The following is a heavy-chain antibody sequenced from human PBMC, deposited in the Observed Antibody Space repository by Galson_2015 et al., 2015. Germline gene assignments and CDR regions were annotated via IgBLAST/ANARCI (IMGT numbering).Heavy chain of an antibody. V-gene: IGHV3-30-3*01. CDR2: ISYDGSNK. CDR1: GFTFSSYA. J-gene: IGHJ4*02. D-gene: IGHD4-23*01. CDR3: ARDYGGFDY. Sequence: SLRLSCAASGFTFSSYAMHWVRQAPGKGLEWVAVISYDGSNKYYADSVKGRFTISRDNSKNTLYLQMNSLRAEDTAVYYCARDYGGFDYWGQGTLVTVSS.